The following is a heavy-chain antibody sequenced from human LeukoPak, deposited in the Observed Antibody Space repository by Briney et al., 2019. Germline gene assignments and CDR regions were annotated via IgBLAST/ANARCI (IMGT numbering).Heavy chain of an antibody. D-gene: IGHD4-17*01. CDR3: ARDYDYGDYEASDY. CDR2: IWYDGSNK. Sequence: PGRSLRLSCAASGFTFSIYGMHWVRQAPGKGLEWVAVIWYDGSNKYYADSVKGRFTISRDNSKNTLYLQMNSLRAEDTAVYYCARDYDYGDYEASDYWGQGTLVTVSS. CDR1: GFTFSIYG. J-gene: IGHJ4*02. V-gene: IGHV3-33*01.